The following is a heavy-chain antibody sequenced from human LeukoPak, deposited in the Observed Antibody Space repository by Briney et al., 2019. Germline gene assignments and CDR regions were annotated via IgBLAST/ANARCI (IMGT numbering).Heavy chain of an antibody. Sequence: ASVRLSCKASGYTFTDYYFHWVRQAPGQGLEWMGWFNPNSGATQYPEKPQGRVTMTRVTSTTTAYMELTRLTSDDTAVYYCARAIVATFATDYWGHGTM. CDR3: ARAIVATFATDY. CDR1: GYTFTDYY. J-gene: IGHJ4*01. D-gene: IGHD5-12*01. CDR2: FNPNSGAT. V-gene: IGHV1-2*02.